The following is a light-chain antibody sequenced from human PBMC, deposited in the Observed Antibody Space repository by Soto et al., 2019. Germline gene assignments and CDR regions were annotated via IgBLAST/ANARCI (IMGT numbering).Light chain of an antibody. CDR1: QSVDSR. CDR3: QQYKKWPLA. CDR2: GAS. Sequence: EVVLTQSPATLSVSPGEGATLSCKASQSVDSRLAWYQQKPGQAPRLLIEGASSRGTDIPARFSGSGSGTEFTLTLTSLPSGDFAVYYCQQYKKWPLAFGGGTRVEIK. J-gene: IGKJ4*01. V-gene: IGKV3-15*01.